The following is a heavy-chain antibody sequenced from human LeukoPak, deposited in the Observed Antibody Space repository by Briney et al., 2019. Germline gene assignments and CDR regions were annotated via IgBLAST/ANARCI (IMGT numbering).Heavy chain of an antibody. CDR3: ARDRGEGYYFDY. J-gene: IGHJ4*02. CDR1: GYTFTNYG. V-gene: IGHV1-18*01. CDR2: IKTSNEDT. D-gene: IGHD3-10*01. Sequence: GASVKVSCKASGYTFTNYGISWVRQAPGQGLEWLGWIKTSNEDTNYAQKLQGRVTLTTDTSTSTAYMELSSLRSEDTAVYYCARDRGEGYYFDYWGQGTLVTVSS.